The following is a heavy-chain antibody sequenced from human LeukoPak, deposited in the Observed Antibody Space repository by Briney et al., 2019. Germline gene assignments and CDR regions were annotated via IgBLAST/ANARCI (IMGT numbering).Heavy chain of an antibody. J-gene: IGHJ5*02. Sequence: SVKVSCKTSGGTFSSYAISWVRQAPGQGLEWMGRIIPIFGTANYAQKFQGRVTITTDESTSTAYMELSSLRSEDTAVYYCARDYGYNWNYGGGGWFDPWGQGTLVTVSS. CDR2: IIPIFGTA. V-gene: IGHV1-69*05. CDR3: ARDYGYNWNYGGGGWFDP. CDR1: GGTFSSYA. D-gene: IGHD1-7*01.